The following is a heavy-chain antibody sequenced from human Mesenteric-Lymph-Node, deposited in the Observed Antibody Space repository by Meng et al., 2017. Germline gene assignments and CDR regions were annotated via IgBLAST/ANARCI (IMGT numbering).Heavy chain of an antibody. J-gene: IGHJ4*02. V-gene: IGHV1-2*02. Sequence: ASVKVSCKASGYTFTGYYMHWVRQAPGQGLEWMGWINPNSGGTNYAQKFQGRVTMTRDTSISTAYMELSRLRSDDTAVYYCASNYYDDSSGYYYALDYWGQGTLVTVSS. CDR2: INPNSGGT. D-gene: IGHD3-22*01. CDR1: GYTFTGYY. CDR3: ASNYYDDSSGYYYALDY.